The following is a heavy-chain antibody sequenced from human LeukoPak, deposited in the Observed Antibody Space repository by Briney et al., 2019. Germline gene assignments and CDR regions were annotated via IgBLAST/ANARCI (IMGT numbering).Heavy chain of an antibody. V-gene: IGHV3-48*02. Sequence: GGSLRLSCAASGFIFTSYSMNWVRQAPGKGLEWVSYIDTSSSVIYYADSVKGRFIISRDNAKNSLYLQMNSLRDEDTAVYYCARDALHPRWYFDLWGRGTLLTVSS. CDR3: ARDALHPRWYFDL. CDR2: IDTSSSVI. J-gene: IGHJ2*01. CDR1: GFIFTSYS.